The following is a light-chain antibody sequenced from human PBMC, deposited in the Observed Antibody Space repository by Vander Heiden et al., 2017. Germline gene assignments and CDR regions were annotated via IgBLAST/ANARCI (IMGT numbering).Light chain of an antibody. Sequence: QSALTQPASVSGSPGQSITIPCSVTCSALGDYTHVSWYQQYSGNAPNLMIYDVTLRPSGVSSRFSASQSGTTASLTISGLQAEADADYYFSSFISGAVVFGGGTKLTVL. J-gene: IGLJ2*01. CDR3: SSFISGAVV. CDR2: DVT. V-gene: IGLV2-14*03. CDR1: CSALGDYTH.